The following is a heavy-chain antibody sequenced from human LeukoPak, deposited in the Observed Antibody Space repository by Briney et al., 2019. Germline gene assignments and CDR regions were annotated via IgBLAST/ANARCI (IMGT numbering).Heavy chain of an antibody. CDR1: GGSISSYY. CDR2: IYYSGST. CDR3: ARAVISFAGLIAKGFDS. V-gene: IGHV4-59*01. D-gene: IGHD3-16*02. J-gene: IGHJ4*02. Sequence: SETLSLTCTVSGGSISSYYWSWIRQPPGEGLEWIGYIYYSGSTNYNPSLKSRVTISVDTSKNQFSLKLSSVTAADTAVYFCARAVISFAGLIAKGFDSWGQGTLVTISS.